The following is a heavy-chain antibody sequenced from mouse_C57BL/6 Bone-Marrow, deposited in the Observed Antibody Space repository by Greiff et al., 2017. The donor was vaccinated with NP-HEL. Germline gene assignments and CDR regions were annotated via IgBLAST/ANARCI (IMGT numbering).Heavy chain of an antibody. V-gene: IGHV5-6*01. J-gene: IGHJ3*01. D-gene: IGHD1-1*01. Sequence: EVKLVESGGDLVKPGGSLKLSCAASGFTFSSYGMSWVRQTPDKRLEWVATISSGGSYTYYPDSVKGRFTISRDNAKNTLYLQMSSLKSEDTAMYYCARGSSYPAWFAYWGQGTLVTVSA. CDR3: ARGSSYPAWFAY. CDR2: ISSGGSYT. CDR1: GFTFSSYG.